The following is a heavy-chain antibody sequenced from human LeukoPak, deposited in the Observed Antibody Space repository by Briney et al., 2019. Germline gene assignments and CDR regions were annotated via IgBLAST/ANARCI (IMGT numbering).Heavy chain of an antibody. Sequence: GGSLRLSCAASGFTLSSYAMSWVRQAPGKGLEWVSAFSGSGGSTYYADSVKGRFTISRDSSKNTLYLQMNSLRAEDTAVYYCAKAESVYGSGGSYYFDFWGQGTLVTVSS. CDR1: GFTLSSYA. CDR2: FSGSGGST. V-gene: IGHV3-23*01. D-gene: IGHD3-10*01. CDR3: AKAESVYGSGGSYYFDF. J-gene: IGHJ4*02.